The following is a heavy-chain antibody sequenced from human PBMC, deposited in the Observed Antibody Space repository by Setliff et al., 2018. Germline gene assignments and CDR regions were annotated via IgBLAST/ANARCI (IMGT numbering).Heavy chain of an antibody. CDR1: GGTFSSYA. CDR3: AREPFTRVTSIVVVPAAAPY. CDR2: IIPILGIA. J-gene: IGHJ4*02. Sequence: ASVKVSCKACGGTFSSYAISGVRQAPGQGLEWMGGIIPILGIANYAQKFQGRVTITADKSTSTAYMELRSLRSEDTAVYYCAREPFTRVTSIVVVPAAAPYWGQGTLVTVS. D-gene: IGHD2-2*01. V-gene: IGHV1-69*10.